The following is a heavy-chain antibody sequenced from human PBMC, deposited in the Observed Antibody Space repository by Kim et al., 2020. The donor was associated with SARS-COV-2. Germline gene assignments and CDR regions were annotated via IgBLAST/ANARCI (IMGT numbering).Heavy chain of an antibody. D-gene: IGHD4-17*01. Sequence: GGSLRLSCAASGFTFSNSGMPWVRQAPGKGLEWVSAIRYDGSRTYYADSVKGRFTISRDNSKNTVYLQMNSLRADDTATYYCAKDFGGDYFYHVYYWGQG. CDR3: AKDFGGDYFYHVYY. CDR1: GFTFSNSG. CDR2: IRYDGSRT. J-gene: IGHJ4*02. V-gene: IGHV3-23*01.